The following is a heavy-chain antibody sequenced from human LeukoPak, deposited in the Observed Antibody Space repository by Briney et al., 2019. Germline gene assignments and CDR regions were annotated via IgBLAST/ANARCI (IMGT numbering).Heavy chain of an antibody. CDR2: IDNGGNT. J-gene: IGHJ4*02. V-gene: IGHV3-53*01. CDR3: AGDKTTSGYYEFDY. D-gene: IGHD3-22*01. Sequence: GGSLRLSCAASGFTFSRNAMSWVRQAPGTGLECVSVIDNGGNTYYADSVKGRFTISRDNSKNTLYLQMNSLRAEDTAVYYCAGDKTTSGYYEFDYWGQGTLVTVSS. CDR1: GFTFSRNA.